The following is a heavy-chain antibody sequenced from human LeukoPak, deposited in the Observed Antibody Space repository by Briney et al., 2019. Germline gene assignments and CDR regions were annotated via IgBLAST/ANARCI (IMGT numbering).Heavy chain of an antibody. Sequence: QPGGSLRLSCSASGITFNWYAMNLVRQAPGKGLGGVSTISVSSGSTYYADSVKGRFTISRDNSKNTLYLQMNSLRAEDTAVYYCAKIRWPYFDYWGQGTLVTVSS. CDR2: ISVSSGST. CDR3: AKIRWPYFDY. V-gene: IGHV3-23*01. CDR1: GITFNWYA. D-gene: IGHD5-24*01. J-gene: IGHJ4*02.